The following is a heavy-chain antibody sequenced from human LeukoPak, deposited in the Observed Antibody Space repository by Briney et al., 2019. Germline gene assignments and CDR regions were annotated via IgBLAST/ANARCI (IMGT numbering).Heavy chain of an antibody. D-gene: IGHD6-6*01. CDR1: GFTFSSYA. CDR3: AKCPRRSSSARCLDY. V-gene: IGHV3-23*01. J-gene: IGHJ4*02. CDR2: ISGSGGST. Sequence: GGSLRLSCAASGFTFSSYAMSWVRQAPGKGLEWVSAISGSGGSTYYADSVKGRFTVSRDSSKNTLYLQMNSLRAEDTAVYYCAKCPRRSSSARCLDYWGQGTLVTVSS.